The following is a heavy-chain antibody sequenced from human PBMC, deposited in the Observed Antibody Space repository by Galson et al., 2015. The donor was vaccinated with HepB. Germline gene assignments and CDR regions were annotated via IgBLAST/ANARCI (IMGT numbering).Heavy chain of an antibody. V-gene: IGHV3-33*08. Sequence: SLRLSCAASGFTFSNYGMHWVRQAPGKGLEWVAVIWYDGGNKYYADSVKGRFTISRDNYKNTLYLQMNSLRAEDTAVFYCARARRVTMLRELDYWGQGTLVTVSS. CDR3: ARARRVTMLRELDY. CDR2: IWYDGGNK. D-gene: IGHD3-10*01. CDR1: GFTFSNYG. J-gene: IGHJ4*02.